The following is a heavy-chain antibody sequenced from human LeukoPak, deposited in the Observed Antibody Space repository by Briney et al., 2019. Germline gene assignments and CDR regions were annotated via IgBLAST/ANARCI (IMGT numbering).Heavy chain of an antibody. D-gene: IGHD2-15*01. CDR2: IRYDGSNK. Sequence: GGSLRLSCAASGFTFSSYGMHWVRQAPGKGLEWVAFIRYDGSNKYYADSVKGRFTISRDNSKNTLYLQMNSLRAEDTAVYYCARDSSRDIYYYYYYMDVWGKGTTVTVSS. J-gene: IGHJ6*03. CDR1: GFTFSSYG. V-gene: IGHV3-30*02. CDR3: ARDSSRDIYYYYYYMDV.